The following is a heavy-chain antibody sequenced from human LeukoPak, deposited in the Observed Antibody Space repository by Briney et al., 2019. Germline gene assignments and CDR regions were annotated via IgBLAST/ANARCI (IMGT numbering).Heavy chain of an antibody. Sequence: ASVKVSCKVSGYTLTELSMHWVRQAPGKGLEWMGGFDPEDGETIYAQKFQGRVTMTRDTSISTAYMELSRLRSDDTAVYYCASGYSNYPPSLFDYWGQGTLVTVSS. J-gene: IGHJ4*02. CDR1: GYTLTELS. D-gene: IGHD4-11*01. CDR2: FDPEDGET. CDR3: ASGYSNYPPSLFDY. V-gene: IGHV1-24*01.